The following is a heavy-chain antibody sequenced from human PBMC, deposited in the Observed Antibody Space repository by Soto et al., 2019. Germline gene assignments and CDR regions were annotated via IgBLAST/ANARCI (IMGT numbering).Heavy chain of an antibody. CDR2: ISYDGSNK. J-gene: IGHJ4*02. V-gene: IGHV3-30*18. D-gene: IGHD3-22*01. CDR1: GFTFSSYG. CDR3: AKDYYYDSNGYYLTDY. Sequence: PGGSLRLSCAASGFTFSSYGMHWVRQAPGKGLEWVAVISYDGSNKYYADSVKGRFTISRDNSKNTLYLQMNSLRAEDTAVYYCAKDYYYDSNGYYLTDYWGQGTLVTVSS.